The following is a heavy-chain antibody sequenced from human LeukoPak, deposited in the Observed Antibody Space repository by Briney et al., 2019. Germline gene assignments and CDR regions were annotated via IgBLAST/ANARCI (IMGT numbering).Heavy chain of an antibody. CDR2: IYFSGST. CDR3: ARGQYSSRWLYYFYGMDV. Sequence: SETLSLSCAVSGGSIRSYYSSWIRQTPGEGLEWGWYIYFSGSTTYNTSLTSRVSISVDTSKNQISLKPSSVTAADTAVYYCARGQYSSRWLYYFYGMDVWGQGTTVTVSS. D-gene: IGHD6-13*01. V-gene: IGHV4-59*01. J-gene: IGHJ6*02. CDR1: GGSIRSYY.